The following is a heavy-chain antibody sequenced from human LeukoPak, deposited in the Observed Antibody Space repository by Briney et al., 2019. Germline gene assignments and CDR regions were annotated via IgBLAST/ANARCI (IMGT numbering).Heavy chain of an antibody. J-gene: IGHJ5*02. V-gene: IGHV4-59*01. CDR1: GGSISSYY. Sequence: SETLSLTCTVSGGSISSYYWSWIRQPPGKGLEWIGYTYHSGSTNYNPSLKSRVTISVDTSKNQFSLKLSSVTAADTAVYYCARDRRYYDFWSGYSNWFDPWGQGTLVTVSS. CDR2: TYHSGST. D-gene: IGHD3-3*01. CDR3: ARDRRYYDFWSGYSNWFDP.